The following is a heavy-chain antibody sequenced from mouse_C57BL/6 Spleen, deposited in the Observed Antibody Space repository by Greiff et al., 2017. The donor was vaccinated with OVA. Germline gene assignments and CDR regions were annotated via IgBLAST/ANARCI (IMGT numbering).Heavy chain of an antibody. CDR1: GYTFTSYW. J-gene: IGHJ2*01. Sequence: VQLQQPGAELVRPGSSVKLSCKASGYTFTSYWMDWVKQRPGQGLEWIGNIYPSDSETHYNQKFKDKATLTVDKSSSTAYMQLSSLTSEDSAVYYCARSDGSSSYYFDYWGQGTTLTVSS. D-gene: IGHD1-1*01. V-gene: IGHV1-61*01. CDR3: ARSDGSSSYYFDY. CDR2: IYPSDSET.